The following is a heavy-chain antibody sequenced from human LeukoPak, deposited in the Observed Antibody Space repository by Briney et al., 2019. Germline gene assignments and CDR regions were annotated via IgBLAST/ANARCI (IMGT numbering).Heavy chain of an antibody. J-gene: IGHJ5*02. CDR3: ARAPRITMVRGVIYWFDP. V-gene: IGHV1-8*03. CDR1: GYTFTSYG. CDR2: MNPNSGNT. D-gene: IGHD3-10*01. Sequence: ASVKVSCKASGYTFTSYGINWVRQVTGQGLEWMGWMNPNSGNTGYAQKFQGRVTITRNTSISTAYMELSSLRSEDTAVYYCARAPRITMVRGVIYWFDPWGQGTLVTVSS.